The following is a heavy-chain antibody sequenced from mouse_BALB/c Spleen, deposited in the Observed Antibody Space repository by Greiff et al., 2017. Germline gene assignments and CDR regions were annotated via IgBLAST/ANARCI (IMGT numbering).Heavy chain of an antibody. CDR1: GFTFTDYY. D-gene: IGHD2-14*01. CDR2: IRNKANGYTT. CDR3: ARGYDDYYAMDY. V-gene: IGHV7-3*02. J-gene: IGHJ4*01. Sequence: EVKLMESGGGLVQPGGSLRLSCATSGFTFTDYYMSWVRQPPGKALEWLGFIRNKANGYTTEYSASVKGRFTISRDNSQSILYLQMNTLRAEDSATYYCARGYDDYYAMDYWGQGTSVTVSS.